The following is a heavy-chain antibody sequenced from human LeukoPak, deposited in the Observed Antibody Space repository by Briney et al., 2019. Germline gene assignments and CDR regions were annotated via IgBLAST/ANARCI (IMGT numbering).Heavy chain of an antibody. CDR2: IIPIFGTA. J-gene: IGHJ5*02. V-gene: IGHV1-69*13. CDR1: GGTFSSYA. CDR3: ARGSITIFGVVNDHNWFDP. D-gene: IGHD3-3*01. Sequence: SVKVSCKASGGTFSSYAISWVRQAPGQGLEWMGGIIPIFGTASYAQKFQGRVTITADESTSTAYMELSSLRSEDTAVYYCARGSITIFGVVNDHNWFDPWGQGTLVTVSS.